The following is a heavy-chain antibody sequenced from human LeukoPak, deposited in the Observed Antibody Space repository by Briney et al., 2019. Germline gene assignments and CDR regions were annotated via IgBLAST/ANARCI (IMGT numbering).Heavy chain of an antibody. CDR1: GYTLTELS. V-gene: IGHV1-24*01. J-gene: IGHJ3*02. D-gene: IGHD3-10*01. CDR2: FDPEDGET. Sequence: GASVNVSCRVSGYTLTELSMHWVRQAPGKGLEWMGGFDPEDGETIYAQKFQGRVTMTEDTSTDTAYMELSSLRPEDTAVYYCARNIWFGESADAFDIWGQGTMVTVSS. CDR3: ARNIWFGESADAFDI.